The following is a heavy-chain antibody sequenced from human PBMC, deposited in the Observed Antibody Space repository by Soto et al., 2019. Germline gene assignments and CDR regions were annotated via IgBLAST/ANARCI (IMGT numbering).Heavy chain of an antibody. CDR2: IYPGDSDT. CDR3: ARLEITMVRGVIITGWFDP. J-gene: IGHJ5*02. Sequence: XDSLTISRKGSGYSFTSYWIGLVRQMRGKGLEWMGIIYPGDSDTRYSPSFQGQVTISADKSISTAYLQWSSLKASDPAMYYCARLEITMVRGVIITGWFDPWGQGTLVTVSS. V-gene: IGHV5-51*01. D-gene: IGHD3-10*01. CDR1: GYSFTSYW.